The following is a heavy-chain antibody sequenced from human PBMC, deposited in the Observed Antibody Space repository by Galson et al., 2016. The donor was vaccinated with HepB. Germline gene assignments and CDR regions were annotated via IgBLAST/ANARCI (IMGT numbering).Heavy chain of an antibody. Sequence: SLRLSCAASGFTFSRYWMHWVRQAPGKGLVWVSRINGDGSSTIYADSVKGRFTISRDNAKNTVDLQMNSLRAEDTDVYYCVREDYGDDPIYYYYYGMDVWGQGTTVTVSS. D-gene: IGHD4-17*01. V-gene: IGHV3-74*01. CDR2: INGDGSST. CDR1: GFTFSRYW. J-gene: IGHJ6*02. CDR3: VREDYGDDPIYYYYYGMDV.